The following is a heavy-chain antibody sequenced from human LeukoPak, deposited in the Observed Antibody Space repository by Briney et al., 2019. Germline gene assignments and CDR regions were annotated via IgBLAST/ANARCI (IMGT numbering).Heavy chain of an antibody. J-gene: IGHJ6*02. CDR3: AKIREYYYNGLDV. V-gene: IGHV3-66*01. Sequence: PGGSLRLSCAASGFTVSNNYMTWVRQAPGKGLEWVSIIYTGVTAYYADSVRGRFTISRDNSKNTLFLQMSSLRAEDTALYYCAKIREYYYNGLDVWGQGTTVTVSS. D-gene: IGHD3-3*02. CDR2: IYTGVTA. CDR1: GFTVSNNY.